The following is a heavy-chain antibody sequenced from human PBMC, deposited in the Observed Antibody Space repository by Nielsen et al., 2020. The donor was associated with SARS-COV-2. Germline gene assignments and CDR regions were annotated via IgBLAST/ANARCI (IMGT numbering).Heavy chain of an antibody. CDR3: ARATPHFSGRTRAVAGTWDY. Sequence: GESLKISCAASGFTFSSNWMHWVRQAPGKGLVWVSRITSDGSRTTYADSVQGRFTISRDNAKNSLYLQMNSLRAEDTAVYYCARATPHFSGRTRAVAGTWDYWGQGTLVTVSS. V-gene: IGHV3-74*01. CDR2: ITSDGSRT. CDR1: GFTFSSNW. J-gene: IGHJ4*02. D-gene: IGHD6-19*01.